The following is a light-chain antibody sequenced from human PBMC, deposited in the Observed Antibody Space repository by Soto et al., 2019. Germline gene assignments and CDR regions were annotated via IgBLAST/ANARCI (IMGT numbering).Light chain of an antibody. CDR2: WAS. CDR3: QQYYSTLIT. V-gene: IGKV4-1*01. Sequence: DIVMTQSPDYLAVSLGERATINCKSSQSVLYSSNNKNYLAWYQQKQGQPPKLLIYWASTRESGVPDRFSGSGSGIDFTLTISSRQADDVAVYYCQQYYSTLITFGQGTRLEIK. J-gene: IGKJ5*01. CDR1: QSVLYSSNNKNY.